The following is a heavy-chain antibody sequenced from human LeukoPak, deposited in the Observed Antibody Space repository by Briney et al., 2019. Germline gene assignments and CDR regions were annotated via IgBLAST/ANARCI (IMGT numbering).Heavy chain of an antibody. Sequence: ASVKVSCKASGYTFTSNYIHWVRQAPGQGLEWMGMIYPRDGSTSYAQKFQGRVTMTEDTSTDTAYMELSSLRSEDTAVYYCATVGRYDSSGYFDYWGQGTLVTVSS. CDR1: GYTFTSNY. CDR2: IYPRDGST. D-gene: IGHD3-22*01. V-gene: IGHV1-46*01. CDR3: ATVGRYDSSGYFDY. J-gene: IGHJ4*02.